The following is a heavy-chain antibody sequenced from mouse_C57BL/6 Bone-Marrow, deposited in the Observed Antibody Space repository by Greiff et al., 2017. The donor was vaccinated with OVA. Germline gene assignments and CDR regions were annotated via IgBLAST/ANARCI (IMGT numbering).Heavy chain of an antibody. D-gene: IGHD2-14*01. CDR2: INPSSGYT. CDR1: GFTFTSYT. V-gene: IGHV1-4*01. J-gene: IGHJ2*01. CDR3: ARVRRFDY. Sequence: VQLQQSGAELARPGASVKMSCTASGFTFTSYTMHWVKQRPGQGLEWIGYINPSSGYTKYNQKFKDKATLTADKASSTAYLQLSSLTSEDSAVYYCARVRRFDYWGQGTTLTVSS.